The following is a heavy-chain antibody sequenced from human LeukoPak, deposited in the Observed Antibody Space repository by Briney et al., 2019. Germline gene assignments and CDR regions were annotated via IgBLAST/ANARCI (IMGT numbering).Heavy chain of an antibody. CDR2: INTDGTVT. V-gene: IGHV3-74*01. CDR3: ATKQWLAPPPDS. D-gene: IGHD6-19*01. Sequence: PGGTLRLSCAASGFTFSKYWMLWVRQAPGKGRESVSRINTDGTVTTYAASVKGRFTVSRDNAANTMFLQMNSVRDEDTAVYYCATKQWLAPPPDSWGQGTPVTVSS. CDR1: GFTFSKYW. J-gene: IGHJ4*02.